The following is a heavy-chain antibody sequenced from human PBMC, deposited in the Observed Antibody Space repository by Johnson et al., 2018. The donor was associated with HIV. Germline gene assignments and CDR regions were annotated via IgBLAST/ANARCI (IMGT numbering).Heavy chain of an antibody. CDR1: GFTFDDYG. CDR3: AKAMSPMVRGNI. CDR2: ISYDGSNK. J-gene: IGHJ3*02. D-gene: IGHD3-10*01. Sequence: QVQLVESGGGVVRPGGSLRLSCAAAGFTFDDYGMSWVRQAPGTGLEWVAVISYDGSNKYYADSVKGRFTISRDNSKNTLYLQLNSLRAEDTAVYYCAKAMSPMVRGNIWGQGTMVTVSS. V-gene: IGHV3-30*18.